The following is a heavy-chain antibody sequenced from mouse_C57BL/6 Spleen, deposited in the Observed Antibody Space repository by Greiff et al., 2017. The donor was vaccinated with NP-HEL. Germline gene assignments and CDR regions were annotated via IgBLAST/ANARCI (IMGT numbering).Heavy chain of an antibody. V-gene: IGHV1-80*01. CDR3: ARGSRGRGFYYFDD. Sequence: QVQLKQSGAELVKPGASVKISCKASGYAFSSYWMNWVKQRPGKGLEWIGQIYPGDGDTNYNGKFKGKATLTADKSSSTAYMQLSSLTSEDSAVYFCARGSRGRGFYYFDDWGKGTTLTVSS. D-gene: IGHD1-1*01. J-gene: IGHJ2*01. CDR1: GYAFSSYW. CDR2: IYPGDGDT.